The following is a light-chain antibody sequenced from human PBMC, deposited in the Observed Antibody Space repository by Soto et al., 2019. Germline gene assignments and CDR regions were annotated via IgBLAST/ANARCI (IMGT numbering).Light chain of an antibody. CDR3: CSSAGGASVV. Sequence: QSVLTQPASVSGSPGQSITISCTGTSSDIGRYNLVSWYHQHPGKAPKLIIYEDIERPSGVSDRFSGSKSGNTASLTISGLQTEDEADYYCCSSAGGASVVFGGGTKLTVL. CDR1: SSDIGRYNL. V-gene: IGLV2-23*01. CDR2: EDI. J-gene: IGLJ2*01.